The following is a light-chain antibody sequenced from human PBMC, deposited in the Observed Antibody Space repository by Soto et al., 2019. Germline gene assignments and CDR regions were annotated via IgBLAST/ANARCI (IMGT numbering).Light chain of an antibody. CDR1: QGVDKY. CDR3: HQYNIYPT. Sequence: DIQMTQSPSSLSASVGDRVIITCRASQGVDKYLAWFQQKPGKAPKSLIYGASRLQSGVPSRFSGSGSGTHFTLTITNLQPEDFATYYCHQYNIYPTFGQGTRLQI. CDR2: GAS. V-gene: IGKV1-16*01. J-gene: IGKJ5*01.